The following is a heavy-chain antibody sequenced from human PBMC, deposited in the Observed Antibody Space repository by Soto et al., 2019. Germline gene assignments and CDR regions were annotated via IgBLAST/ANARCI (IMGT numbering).Heavy chain of an antibody. CDR2: IYYTGST. Sequence: QVQLQESGPGLVKPSETLSLTCSVSGGSISSYYWSWIRQPPGKGLEWIGYIYYTGSTNSNLSLKSRATISLDTSKNQFSLGLTSVTAADTAVYYCARASGCSDGSCAFDPWGQGTLVTVSS. CDR3: ARASGCSDGSCAFDP. V-gene: IGHV4-59*01. D-gene: IGHD2-15*01. CDR1: GGSISSYY. J-gene: IGHJ5*02.